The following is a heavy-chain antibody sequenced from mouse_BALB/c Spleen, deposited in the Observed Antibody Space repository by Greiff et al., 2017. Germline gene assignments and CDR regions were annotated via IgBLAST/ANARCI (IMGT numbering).Heavy chain of an antibody. CDR2: IDPENGDT. Sequence: EVQLQQSGAELVRPGASVKLSCTASGFNIKDYYMHWVKQRPEQGLEWIGWIDPENGDTEYAPKFPGKATMTADTSSNTAYLQLSSLTSEDTAVYYSNVYYRPFDYWGQGTTVTVSS. CDR3: NVYYRPFDY. V-gene: IGHV14-4*02. J-gene: IGHJ2*01. CDR1: GFNIKDYY. D-gene: IGHD2-14*01.